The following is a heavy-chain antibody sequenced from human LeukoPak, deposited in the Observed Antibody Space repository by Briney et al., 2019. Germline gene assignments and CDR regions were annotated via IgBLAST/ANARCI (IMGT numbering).Heavy chain of an antibody. CDR2: IYYSVST. V-gene: IGHV4-59*01. J-gene: IGHJ4*02. D-gene: IGHD3-16*01. CDR1: GGSISSYY. CDR3: ARAIRLGESPQAFIFDY. Sequence: PSETLSLACTVSGGSISSYYWSWIRQPPGKGREWIGYIYYSVSTNYNPSPKSGVTISVDASKNQFSLKLSSVTAADTAVYSCARAIRLGESPQAFIFDYWGQGTLVTVSS.